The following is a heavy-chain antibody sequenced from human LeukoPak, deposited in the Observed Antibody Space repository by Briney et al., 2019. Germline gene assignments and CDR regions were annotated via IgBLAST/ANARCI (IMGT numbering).Heavy chain of an antibody. D-gene: IGHD3-3*01. CDR1: GGSISSGGYY. J-gene: IGHJ5*02. CDR3: ARGARGGFLEWFNWFDP. Sequence: SETLSLTCTVSGGSISSGGYYWSWIRQHPGKGLEWIGYIYYSGSTYYNPSLKSRVTISVDTSKNQCSLKLSSVTAADTAVYYCARGARGGFLEWFNWFDPWGQGTLVTVSS. V-gene: IGHV4-31*03. CDR2: IYYSGST.